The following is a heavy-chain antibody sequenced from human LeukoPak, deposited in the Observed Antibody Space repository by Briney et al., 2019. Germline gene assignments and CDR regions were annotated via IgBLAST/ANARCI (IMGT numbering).Heavy chain of an antibody. D-gene: IGHD6-19*01. CDR2: IWYDGSNK. CDR1: GFTFSSYG. Sequence: PGGSLRLSCAASGFTFSSYGMHWVRQAPGKGLEWVAVIWYDGSNKYYADSVKGRFTISIDNSKKKLYMQMNSLTAEETDVYYRAKDLYSSGWYNFDYWGQGTLVTVSS. J-gene: IGHJ4*02. CDR3: AKDLYSSGWYNFDY. V-gene: IGHV3-33*06.